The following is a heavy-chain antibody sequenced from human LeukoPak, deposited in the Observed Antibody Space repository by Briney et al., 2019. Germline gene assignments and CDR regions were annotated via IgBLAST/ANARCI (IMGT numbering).Heavy chain of an antibody. CDR2: TTHSGSS. V-gene: IGHV4-34*01. CDR1: GGSFRGYY. CDR3: ARMWPGRIGGSLGSSDY. J-gene: IGHJ4*02. D-gene: IGHD1-26*01. Sequence: SETLSLTCGVAGGSFRGYYWTWIRQAPGKGLEWIGETTHSGSSNYNPSLKSRVNISVDMAKNQFSLTLGSVTAADTAEYYCARMWPGRIGGSLGSSDYWGQGTLVTVSS.